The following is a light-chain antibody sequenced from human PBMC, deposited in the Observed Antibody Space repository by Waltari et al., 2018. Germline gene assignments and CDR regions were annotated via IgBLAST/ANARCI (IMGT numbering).Light chain of an antibody. CDR2: GAS. V-gene: IGKV3-20*01. CDR1: QSVSSSY. J-gene: IGKJ4*01. CDR3: QQYGSSPLT. Sequence: EIVLTQSPGPLSLSPGERATLTCRASQSVSSSYLAWYQQKPGQAPRLRIYGASSRATGSQDRFSGSGSGTDFTLTISRLEPEDFAVDYCQQYGSSPLTFGGGTKVEIK.